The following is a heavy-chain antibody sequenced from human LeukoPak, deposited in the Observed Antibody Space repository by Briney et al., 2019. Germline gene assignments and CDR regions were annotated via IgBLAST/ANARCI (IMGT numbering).Heavy chain of an antibody. J-gene: IGHJ6*04. CDR2: IYSGGST. CDR3: ARDQGRSGWYLDYYYGMDV. D-gene: IGHD6-19*01. CDR1: GFTVSSNY. V-gene: IGHV3-53*01. Sequence: GGSLRLSCAASGFTVSSNYMTWVRQAPGKGLEWVSVIYSGGSTYYADSVKGRFTISRDNSKNTLYLQMNSLRAEDTAVYYCARDQGRSGWYLDYYYGMDVWGKGTTVTVSS.